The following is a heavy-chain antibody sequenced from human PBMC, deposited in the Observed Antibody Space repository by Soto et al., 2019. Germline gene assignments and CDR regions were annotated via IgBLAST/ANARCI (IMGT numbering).Heavy chain of an antibody. V-gene: IGHV1-18*01. CDR1: GYTFTSYG. Sequence: QVQLVQSGAEVKKPGASVKVSCKASGYTFTSYGISWVRQAPGQGLEWMGWISAYNGNTNYAQKLQGRVTMTTDTXTXXAYMELRSLRSDDTAVYYCARDLRVATVTPVVGGYWGQGTLVTVSS. D-gene: IGHD4-17*01. CDR3: ARDLRVATVTPVVGGY. CDR2: ISAYNGNT. J-gene: IGHJ4*02.